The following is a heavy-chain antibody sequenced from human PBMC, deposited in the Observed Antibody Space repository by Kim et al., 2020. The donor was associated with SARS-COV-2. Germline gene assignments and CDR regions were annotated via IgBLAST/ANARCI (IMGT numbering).Heavy chain of an antibody. D-gene: IGHD2-21*02. J-gene: IGHJ4*02. Sequence: GGSLRLSCAASGFTVSSNYMSWVRQAPGKGLEWVSVIYSGGSTYYADSVKGRFTISRDNSKNTLYLQMNSLRAEATAVYYCARDLNCGGDCYYFDYWGQGTLVTVSS. CDR1: GFTVSSNY. CDR2: IYSGGST. V-gene: IGHV3-53*01. CDR3: ARDLNCGGDCYYFDY.